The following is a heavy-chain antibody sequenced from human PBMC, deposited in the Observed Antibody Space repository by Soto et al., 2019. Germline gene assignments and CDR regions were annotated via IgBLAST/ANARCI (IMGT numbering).Heavy chain of an antibody. Sequence: EVQLVESGGGLVQPGGSLRLSCAASGFTFDDYAMHWVRQAPGKGLEWVSGINWNSDTIGYADSVKGRFTVSRDNAKGSLLLQMSSLRAEDTAVYFCAMSNSNDLYYHFESWVQGTPVTVSS. CDR3: AMSNSNDLYYHFES. D-gene: IGHD3-22*01. V-gene: IGHV3-9*01. CDR2: INWNSDTI. CDR1: GFTFDDYA. J-gene: IGHJ4*02.